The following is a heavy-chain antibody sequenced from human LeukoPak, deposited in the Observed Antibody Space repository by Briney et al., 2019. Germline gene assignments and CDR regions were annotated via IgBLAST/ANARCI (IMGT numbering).Heavy chain of an antibody. Sequence: KPSETLSLTCAVYGGSFSGYYWSWIRQPPGKGLGWIGEINHSGSTNYNPSLKSRVIISVDTSKNQFSRKLSSVTAADTAVYYCARQPPRGYRQYYYYYMDVWGKGTTVTVSS. J-gene: IGHJ6*03. D-gene: IGHD5-18*01. CDR1: GGSFSGYY. CDR3: ARQPPRGYRQYYYYYMDV. V-gene: IGHV4-34*01. CDR2: INHSGST.